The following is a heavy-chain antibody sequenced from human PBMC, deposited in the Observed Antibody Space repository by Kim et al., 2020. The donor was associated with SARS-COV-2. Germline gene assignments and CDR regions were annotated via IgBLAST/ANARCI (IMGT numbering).Heavy chain of an antibody. V-gene: IGHV3-74*01. CDR3: ARAGKRIVGRPVYNYCYGMDV. D-gene: IGHD6-6*01. J-gene: IGHJ6*02. CDR1: GFTFSTYW. CDR2: INSDGSST. Sequence: GGSLRLSCAASGFTFSTYWMHWVRQAPGKGLVWVSRINSDGSSTTYADSVKGRFTISRDNAKNTLYLKMNSLRAEDTAVYYCARAGKRIVGRPVYNYCYGMDVWRQKTAVTVSS.